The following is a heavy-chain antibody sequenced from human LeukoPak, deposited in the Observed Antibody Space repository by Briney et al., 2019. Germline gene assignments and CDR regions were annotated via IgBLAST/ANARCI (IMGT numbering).Heavy chain of an antibody. J-gene: IGHJ4*02. CDR3: ARVEDCYGGTGGYFDY. Sequence: PGGSLRLSCAASGFTFSSYGMHWVRQAPGKGLEWVAVIWCGGSNIYYADSVKGRFTISRDNSKNSLYLQMNSLRAEDPAVHSCARVEDCYGGTGGYFDYWGEGTLVTVSS. CDR2: IWCGGSNI. CDR1: GFTFSSYG. V-gene: IGHV3-33*01. D-gene: IGHD2-21*02.